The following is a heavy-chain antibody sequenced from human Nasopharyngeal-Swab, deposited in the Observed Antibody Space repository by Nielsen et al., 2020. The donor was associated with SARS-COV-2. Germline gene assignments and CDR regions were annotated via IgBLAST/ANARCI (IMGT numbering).Heavy chain of an antibody. CDR2: INRSGST. D-gene: IGHD1/OR15-1a*01. CDR3: ASQPGTANNGANWFDP. V-gene: IGHV4-34*01. J-gene: IGHJ5*02. Sequence: SETLSLTCAVSGGSFSGYYWSWIRQPPGKGLEWIGEINRSGSTNYNPSLKSRVTISVDTSKNQFSLKLSSVTAADTAVYYCASQPGTANNGANWFDPWGQGTLVTVSS. CDR1: GGSFSGYY.